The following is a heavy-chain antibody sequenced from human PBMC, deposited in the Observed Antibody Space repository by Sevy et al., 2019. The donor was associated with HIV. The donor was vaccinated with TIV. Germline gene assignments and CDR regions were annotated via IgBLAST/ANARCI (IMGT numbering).Heavy chain of an antibody. Sequence: GGSLRLSCAASGFTFSDYWMTWVRQAPGKGLEWVANIKQDGSEKYYVDSVKGRFTISRDNAKNSLYLQMNTLRSEDMAVYYCARDDNPYADYYHGMDVWGQGTTVTVSS. J-gene: IGHJ6*02. D-gene: IGHD4-17*01. CDR2: IKQDGSEK. CDR1: GFTFSDYW. CDR3: ARDDNPYADYYHGMDV. V-gene: IGHV3-7*01.